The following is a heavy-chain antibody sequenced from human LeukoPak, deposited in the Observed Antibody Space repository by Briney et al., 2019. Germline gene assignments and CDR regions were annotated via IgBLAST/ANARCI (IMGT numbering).Heavy chain of an antibody. J-gene: IGHJ3*01. CDR2: ISYFDGDT. CDR3: VRARGCSNCVLTDGFDS. D-gene: IGHD6-13*01. CDR1: GRLFTSYG. Sequence: GASVKVSCKASGRLFTSYGIAWVRQAPGEGLEWVGWISYFDGDTKVAENLQGRVTLTTDSSTSTAYMVLTNLKFDDTAVYYCVRARGCSNCVLTDGFDSWGQGTKVTVSS. V-gene: IGHV1-18*01.